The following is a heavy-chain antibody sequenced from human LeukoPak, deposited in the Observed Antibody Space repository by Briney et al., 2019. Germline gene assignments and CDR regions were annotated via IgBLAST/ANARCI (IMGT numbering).Heavy chain of an antibody. D-gene: IGHD3-22*01. CDR2: INTNTGNP. V-gene: IGHV7-4-1*02. Sequence: ASVKVSCTASGGTFSSYAISWVRQAPGQGLEWMGWINTNTGNPTYAQGFTGRFVFSLDTSVSTAYLQISSLKADDTAMYYCARGDYETHGYQTRWGQGTLVTVSS. J-gene: IGHJ4*02. CDR1: GGTFSSYA. CDR3: ARGDYETHGYQTR.